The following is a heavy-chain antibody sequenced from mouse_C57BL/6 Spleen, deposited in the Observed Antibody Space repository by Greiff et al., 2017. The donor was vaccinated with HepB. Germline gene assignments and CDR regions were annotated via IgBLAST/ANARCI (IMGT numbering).Heavy chain of an antibody. CDR1: GYTFTSYW. Sequence: QVQLQQPGAELVKPGASVKLSCKASGYTFTSYWMQWVKQRPGLGLEWIGEIDPSDSYTNYNQKFKGKAPLHVDTASSTADMQRSSLTSEDSAVYYCARGNYYGSSQAWFAYWGQGTLVTVSA. CDR2: IDPSDSYT. V-gene: IGHV1-50*01. D-gene: IGHD1-1*01. J-gene: IGHJ3*01. CDR3: ARGNYYGSSQAWFAY.